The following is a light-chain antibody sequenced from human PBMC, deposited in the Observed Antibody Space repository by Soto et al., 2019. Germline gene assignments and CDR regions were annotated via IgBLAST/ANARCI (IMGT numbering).Light chain of an antibody. Sequence: EIVLTQSPSTLSFSPGERATLSCRASQNISSYLAWYQQKPGQAPRLLIYDTSNRATGIPARFSGSGSGTDFTLTIRSLEPEDFAFYYCRQRSNWPITFGAGTRLEMK. CDR3: RQRSNWPIT. V-gene: IGKV3-11*01. CDR2: DTS. CDR1: QNISSY. J-gene: IGKJ5*01.